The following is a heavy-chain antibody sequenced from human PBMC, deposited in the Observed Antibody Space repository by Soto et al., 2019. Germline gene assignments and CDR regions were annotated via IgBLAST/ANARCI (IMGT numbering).Heavy chain of an antibody. CDR2: ISVKNGDT. D-gene: IGHD4-4*01. V-gene: IGHV1-18*01. CDR3: AMLTTLSSPKYRFYYYMDI. J-gene: IGHJ6*03. Sequence: QVQLAQSGPELKKPGASLEVSCRASGYTFSNYGISWVRQVPGQGLEWMAWISVKNGDTNFAQKFQGRLSVTTDTSTSTAYLNLRSLRSDDTAVYYCAMLTTLSSPKYRFYYYMDIWGKGTTVTVSS. CDR1: GYTFSNYG.